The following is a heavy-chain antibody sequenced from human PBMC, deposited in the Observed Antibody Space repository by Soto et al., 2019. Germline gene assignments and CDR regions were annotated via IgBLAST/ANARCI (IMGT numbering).Heavy chain of an antibody. D-gene: IGHD3-16*01. Sequence: WGSLRLSFAASGFNFSNYAMSWVRQAPGKGLEWVSLISSTGGGTYYAYSVKGRFTISRDNSHNTLYLQVHSLTAEDTAVYYCAKDRRAGGNFAFYFDXWGQVAQVTVSX. V-gene: IGHV3-23*01. J-gene: IGHJ4*02. CDR3: AKDRRAGGNFAFYFDX. CDR2: ISSTGGGT. CDR1: GFNFSNYA.